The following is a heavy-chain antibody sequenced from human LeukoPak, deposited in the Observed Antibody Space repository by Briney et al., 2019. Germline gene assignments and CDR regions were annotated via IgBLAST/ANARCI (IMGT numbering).Heavy chain of an antibody. J-gene: IGHJ6*03. V-gene: IGHV4-34*01. CDR2: VNHSGST. CDR3: ARGEAAAGPMDYMDI. D-gene: IGHD6-13*01. CDR1: GGSFSGYY. Sequence: PSETLSLTCAVYGGSFSGYYWSWIRQPPGKGLEWIGEVNHSGSTNYNPSLKSRVTMSVDTSKNQFSLKLSSVTAADTAVYYCARGEAAAGPMDYMDIWDTGATVTVSS.